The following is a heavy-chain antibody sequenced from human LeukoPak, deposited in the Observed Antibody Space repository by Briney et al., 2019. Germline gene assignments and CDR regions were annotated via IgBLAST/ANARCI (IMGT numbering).Heavy chain of an antibody. D-gene: IGHD1-1*01. J-gene: IGHJ4*02. CDR3: ARATGTTAVNY. CDR2: INHSEST. CDR1: VGSFSGYY. Sequence: SETLSLTCAVYVGSFSGYYCSWIRQPPGKGLEWIGEINHSESTNYNPSLKSRVTISVDTSKNQFSLKLSSVTAADTAVYYCARATGTTAVNYWGQGTLVTVSS. V-gene: IGHV4-34*01.